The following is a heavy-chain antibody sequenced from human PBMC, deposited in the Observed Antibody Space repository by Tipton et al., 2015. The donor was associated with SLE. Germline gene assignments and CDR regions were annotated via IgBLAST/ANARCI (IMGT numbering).Heavy chain of an antibody. Sequence: LRLSCALYGGSFSGYYWNWIRQPPGKGLEWIGEINHRGSTNNNPSLKSRVTISVDTSKNQFSLKLSSVTAADTAVYYCAAEYDFWSGYFDFDYWGQGTLVTVSS. J-gene: IGHJ4*02. CDR2: INHRGST. D-gene: IGHD3-3*01. CDR3: AAEYDFWSGYFDFDY. CDR1: GGSFSGYY. V-gene: IGHV4-34*01.